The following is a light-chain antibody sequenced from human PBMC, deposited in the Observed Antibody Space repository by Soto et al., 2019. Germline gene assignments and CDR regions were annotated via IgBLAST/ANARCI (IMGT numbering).Light chain of an antibody. CDR3: SSYADTNNNYV. CDR2: EVN. J-gene: IGLJ1*01. V-gene: IGLV2-8*01. Sequence: QSARTQPPSASGSPGQSVTISCTGTSSDVGNYNYVSWYQHHPGKAPKLMIYEVNKRPSGVPDRFSGSKSGNTASLTVSGLQAEDEADYSSSSYADTNNNYVFGTMTKVT. CDR1: SSDVGNYNY.